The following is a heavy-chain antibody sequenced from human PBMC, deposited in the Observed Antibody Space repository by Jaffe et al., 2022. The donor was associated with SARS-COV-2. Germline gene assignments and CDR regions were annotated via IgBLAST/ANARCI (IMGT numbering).Heavy chain of an antibody. D-gene: IGHD3-22*01. CDR2: ISGSGGST. Sequence: EVQLLESGGGLVQPGGSLRLSCAASGFTFSSYAMSWVRQAPGKGLEWVSAISGSGGSTYYADSVKGRFTISRDNSKNTLYLQMNSLRAEDTAVYYCAKGCYYDSSGYDYFDYWGQGTLVTVSS. J-gene: IGHJ4*02. CDR1: GFTFSSYA. V-gene: IGHV3-23*01. CDR3: AKGCYYDSSGYDYFDY.